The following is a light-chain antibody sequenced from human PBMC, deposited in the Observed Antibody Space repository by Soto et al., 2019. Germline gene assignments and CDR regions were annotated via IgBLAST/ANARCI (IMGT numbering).Light chain of an antibody. CDR2: KVS. V-gene: IGKV2-30*01. J-gene: IGKJ2*01. Sequence: DVVMTQSPLSLPVTLGQPASISCRSSQSLVYSDGNTYLNWFQQRPGQSPRRLIYKVSNRDSGVPDRLSGSGSGTDFTLKISRVEAEDVGVYYCMQGTHWQYTFGQGTKLEIK. CDR1: QSLVYSDGNTY. CDR3: MQGTHWQYT.